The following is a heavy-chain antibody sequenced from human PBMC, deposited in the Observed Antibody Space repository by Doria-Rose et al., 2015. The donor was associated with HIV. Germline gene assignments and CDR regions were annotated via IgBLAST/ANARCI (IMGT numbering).Heavy chain of an antibody. D-gene: IGHD6-13*01. V-gene: IGHV2-26*01. CDR1: GVSLSSPGMG. Sequence: QESGPVLVKPTETLTLTCTVSGVSLSSPGMGVSWIRQPPGKALEWLANIFADDERSYKTSLKSRPTISRGTSKSQVVRTMTDMDPVDTATHYCARIKSSRWYHKYYFDFWGQGTLVIVSA. J-gene: IGHJ4*02. CDR3: ARIKSSRWYHKYYFDF. CDR2: IFADDER.